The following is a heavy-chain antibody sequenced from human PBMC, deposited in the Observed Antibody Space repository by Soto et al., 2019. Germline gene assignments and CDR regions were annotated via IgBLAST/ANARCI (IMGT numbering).Heavy chain of an antibody. D-gene: IGHD3-10*01. Sequence: SVKVSCKASGGTFSSYTISWVRQAPGQGREWMGRIIPILGIANYAQKFQGRVTITADKSTSTAYMELSSLRSEDTAVYYCARDREGYYGPLTANWFDPWGQRTPVTVSS. CDR3: ARDREGYYGPLTANWFDP. J-gene: IGHJ5*02. CDR2: IIPILGIA. CDR1: GGTFSSYT. V-gene: IGHV1-69*04.